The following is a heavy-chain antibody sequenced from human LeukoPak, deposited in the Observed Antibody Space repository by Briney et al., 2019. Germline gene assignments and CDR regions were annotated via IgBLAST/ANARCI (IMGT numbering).Heavy chain of an antibody. CDR1: GFTFSSYS. V-gene: IGHV3-21*04. Sequence: GGSLRLSCAASGFTFSSYSMNWVRQAPGKGLEWVSSITGSSSYIYYADSVKGRFTISRDNAKNSLYLQMNTLRDEDTAVYYCARGPRYSFYWGQGTLVSVSS. CDR2: ITGSSSYI. J-gene: IGHJ4*02. D-gene: IGHD6-13*01. CDR3: ARGPRYSFY.